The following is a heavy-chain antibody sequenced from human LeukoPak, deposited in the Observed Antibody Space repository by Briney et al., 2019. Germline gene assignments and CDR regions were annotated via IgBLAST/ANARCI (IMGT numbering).Heavy chain of an antibody. D-gene: IGHD3-22*01. Sequence: GGSLRLSCAASGFTFSSYGMHWVRPAPGKGLEWVAVISYDGSNKYYAYSVKGRFTISRDNSKNTLYLQMNSLRAEDTAVYYCAKDIRSYYDISGFCYWGQGTLVTVSS. CDR1: GFTFSSYG. CDR3: AKDIRSYYDISGFCY. V-gene: IGHV3-30*18. CDR2: ISYDGSNK. J-gene: IGHJ4*02.